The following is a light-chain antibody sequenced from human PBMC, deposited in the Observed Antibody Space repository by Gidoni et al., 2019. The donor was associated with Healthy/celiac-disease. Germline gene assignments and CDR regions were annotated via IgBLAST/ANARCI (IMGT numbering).Light chain of an antibody. CDR1: ALPKKY. J-gene: IGLJ1*01. V-gene: IGLV3-16*01. Sequence: SYELTHPPSVSVSLGQMARITCSGEALPKKYAYWYQQKPGQFPVLVIYKDSERPSGIPERFSGSSSGTIVTLTISGVQAEDEADYYCLSADSSGTPLVFGTGTKVTVL. CDR2: KDS. CDR3: LSADSSGTPLV.